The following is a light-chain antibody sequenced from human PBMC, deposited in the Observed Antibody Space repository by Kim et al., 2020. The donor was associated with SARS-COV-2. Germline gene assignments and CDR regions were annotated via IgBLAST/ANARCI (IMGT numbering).Light chain of an antibody. CDR3: QQYGSSLWT. CDR1: QSISSW. V-gene: IGKV1-5*03. J-gene: IGKJ1*01. CDR2: KAS. Sequence: ASVGDRVTITCRASQSISSWLAWYQQKPGKAPKLLIVKASRLESGVPSRFSGSGSGTEFTLTIGSLQPEDFATYHCQQYGSSLWTFGLGTKVDIK.